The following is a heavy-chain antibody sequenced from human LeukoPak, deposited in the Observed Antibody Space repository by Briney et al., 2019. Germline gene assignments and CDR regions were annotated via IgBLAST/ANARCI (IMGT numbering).Heavy chain of an antibody. D-gene: IGHD1-26*01. CDR1: GFTFSTYS. Sequence: GGSLRLSCVASGFTFSTYSMNWVRQTPGKGLEWVSSISSSSSYIYYADSVKGRFTISRDNAKNSLYLQMDSLRTEDTALYYCAKDTSLTLVGVTEWGQGTLVTVSS. CDR3: AKDTSLTLVGVTE. V-gene: IGHV3-21*04. CDR2: ISSSSSYI. J-gene: IGHJ4*02.